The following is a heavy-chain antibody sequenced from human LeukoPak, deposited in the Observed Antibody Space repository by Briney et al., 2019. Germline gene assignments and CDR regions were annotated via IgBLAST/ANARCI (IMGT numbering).Heavy chain of an antibody. CDR3: ARDSFGYSYGYYYYMDV. J-gene: IGHJ6*03. CDR2: IYYSGST. D-gene: IGHD5-18*01. Sequence: SETLSLTCTVSGGSISSSSYYWGWIRLPPGKGLEWIGIIYYSGSTYYNPSLKRRVTISVDTSKNQFSLKLSSVTAADTAVYYCARDSFGYSYGYYYYMDVWGKGTTVTVSS. V-gene: IGHV4-39*07. CDR1: GGSISSSSYY.